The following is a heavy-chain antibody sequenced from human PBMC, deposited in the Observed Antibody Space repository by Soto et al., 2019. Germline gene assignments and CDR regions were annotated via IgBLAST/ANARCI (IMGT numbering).Heavy chain of an antibody. D-gene: IGHD2-15*01. J-gene: IGHJ5*02. CDR2: ISPGSRYP. Sequence: GGSLRISCASSVFTVSDYYMSWIRQAPGKGLEWLSYISPGSRYPAYADSVKGRFTISRDNARRSLSLQMNSLTVDDTAIYYCVRGGGGGLFDPWGQGSMVTVSS. CDR3: VRGGGGGLFDP. CDR1: VFTVSDYY. V-gene: IGHV3-11*06.